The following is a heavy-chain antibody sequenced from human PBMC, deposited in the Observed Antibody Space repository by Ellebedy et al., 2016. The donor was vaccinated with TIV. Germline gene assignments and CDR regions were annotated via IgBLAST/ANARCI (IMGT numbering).Heavy chain of an antibody. CDR1: GYSFTSYW. Sequence: GGSLRLSXKGSGYSFTSYWISWVRQMPGKGLEWMGRIDPSDSYTNYSPSFQGHVTISADKSISTAYLQWSRLKASDTAMYYCSRHLTTVTSEPGGFWGQGTLVTVSS. D-gene: IGHD4-17*01. V-gene: IGHV5-10-1*01. CDR3: SRHLTTVTSEPGGF. J-gene: IGHJ4*02. CDR2: IDPSDSYT.